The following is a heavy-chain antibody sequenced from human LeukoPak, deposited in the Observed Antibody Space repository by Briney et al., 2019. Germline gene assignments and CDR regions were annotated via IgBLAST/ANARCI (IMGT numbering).Heavy chain of an antibody. CDR3: ARGPIAVAGNASWDY. J-gene: IGHJ4*02. CDR1: GGTFSSYA. CDR2: IIPIFGTA. Sequence: SVRVSCKASGGTFSSYAISWVRQAPGQGLEWMGRIIPIFGTANYAQKFQGRVTITTDESTSTAYMELSSLRSEDTAVYYCARGPIAVAGNASWDYWGQGTLVTVSS. V-gene: IGHV1-69*05. D-gene: IGHD6-19*01.